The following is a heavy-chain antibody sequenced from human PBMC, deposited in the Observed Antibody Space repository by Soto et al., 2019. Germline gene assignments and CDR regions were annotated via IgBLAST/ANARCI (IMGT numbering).Heavy chain of an antibody. CDR1: GFTFSSYG. CDR2: ISYDGSNK. Sequence: LGGSLRLSCAASGFTFSSYGMHWVRQVPSEGLEWVAVISYDGSNKYYADSVKGRFTISRDNSKNTLFLQINSLSGEDTAVYYNAKGSGGSSYWGQVTLVT. V-gene: IGHV3-30*18. J-gene: IGHJ4*02. D-gene: IGHD2-15*01. CDR3: AKGSGGSSY.